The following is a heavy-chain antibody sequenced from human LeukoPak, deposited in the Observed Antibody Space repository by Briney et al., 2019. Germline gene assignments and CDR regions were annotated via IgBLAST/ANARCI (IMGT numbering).Heavy chain of an antibody. CDR2: INHSGST. CDR3: ARIGIRAFDI. CDR1: GGSFSGYY. D-gene: IGHD5-18*01. V-gene: IGHV4-34*01. J-gene: IGHJ3*02. Sequence: SETLSLTCAVYGGSFSGYYWSWIRQPPGKGLEWIGEINHSGSTNYNPSLKSRVTIPVDTSKNQFSLKLSSVTAADTAVYYCARIGIRAFDIWGQGTMVTVSS.